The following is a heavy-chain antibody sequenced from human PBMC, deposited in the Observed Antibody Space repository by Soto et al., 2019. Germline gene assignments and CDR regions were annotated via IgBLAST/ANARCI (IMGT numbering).Heavy chain of an antibody. CDR1: GFTFSSYG. CDR3: AREGRYYDSSGYYHVEVDY. J-gene: IGHJ4*02. D-gene: IGHD3-22*01. Sequence: QVQLVESGGGVVQPGRSLRLSCAASGFTFSSYGMHWVRQAPGKGLEWVAVIWYDGSNKYYADSVKGRFTISRDNSKNTLYLKMNSLRAEDTAVYYCAREGRYYDSSGYYHVEVDYWGQGTLVTVSS. V-gene: IGHV3-33*01. CDR2: IWYDGSNK.